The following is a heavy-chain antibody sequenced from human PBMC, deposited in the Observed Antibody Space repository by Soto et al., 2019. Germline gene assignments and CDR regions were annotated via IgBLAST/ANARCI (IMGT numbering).Heavy chain of an antibody. Sequence: ASVKVSCKASGYTFTSYYMHWVRQAPGQGLEWMGIINPSGGSTSYAQKFQGRVTMTRDTSTSTVYMELSSLRSEDTAVYYCARSEYYYDSSGYYKKRLPGGAFDICGRGTMVTVSS. CDR1: GYTFTSYY. CDR3: ARSEYYYDSSGYYKKRLPGGAFDI. J-gene: IGHJ3*02. D-gene: IGHD3-22*01. V-gene: IGHV1-46*01. CDR2: INPSGGST.